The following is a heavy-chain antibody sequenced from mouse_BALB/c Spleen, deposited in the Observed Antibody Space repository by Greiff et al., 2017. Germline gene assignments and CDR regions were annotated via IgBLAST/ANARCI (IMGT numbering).Heavy chain of an antibody. J-gene: IGHJ4*01. D-gene: IGHD1-1*01. Sequence: EVQLVESGGGLVQPGGSLKLSCAASGFTFSSYGMSWVRQTPDKRLELVATINSNGGSTYYPDSVKGRFTISRDNAKNTLYLQMSSLKSEDTAMYYCARANYYGSSLYYAMDYWGQGTSVTVSS. CDR1: GFTFSSYG. CDR3: ARANYYGSSLYYAMDY. CDR2: INSNGGST. V-gene: IGHV5-6-3*01.